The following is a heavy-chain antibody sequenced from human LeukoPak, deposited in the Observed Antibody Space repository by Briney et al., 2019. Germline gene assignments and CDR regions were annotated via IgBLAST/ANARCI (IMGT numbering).Heavy chain of an antibody. CDR2: ISARGGST. CDR1: GFTFSSYA. J-gene: IGHJ6*03. CDR3: AKAGEAYGTGGDYYYMAV. D-gene: IGHD1-14*01. Sequence: GGSLRLSRAASGFTFSSYAMNWVPQAPGKGLEWVSAISARGGSTYYADSVKGRFTISRDNSKNTLYLQMNSLRAEDTGDYYCAKAGEAYGTGGDYYYMAVWGKGTTVTVSS. V-gene: IGHV3-23*01.